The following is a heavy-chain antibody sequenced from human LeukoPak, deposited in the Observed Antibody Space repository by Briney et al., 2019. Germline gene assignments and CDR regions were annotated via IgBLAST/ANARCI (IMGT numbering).Heavy chain of an antibody. CDR2: IIPVFATA. Sequence: GASVKVSCKTSGGTFSSYGISWVRQAPGQGLEWMGEIIPVFATAKYAQNFQGRVTITADESTSTAYMELRSLRSEDTAVYYCARGRGDGYMDYWGQGTLVTVSS. CDR3: ARGRGDGYMDY. J-gene: IGHJ4*02. D-gene: IGHD5-24*01. V-gene: IGHV1-69*13. CDR1: GGTFSSYG.